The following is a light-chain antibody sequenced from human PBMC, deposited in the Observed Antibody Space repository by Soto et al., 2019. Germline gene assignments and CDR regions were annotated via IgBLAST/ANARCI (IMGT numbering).Light chain of an antibody. CDR3: QQYVSSPYT. CDR1: QSVNGNY. J-gene: IGKJ2*01. Sequence: EIVLTQSPDTLSLSPGERATLSCRASQSVNGNYLAWYQQKSGQAPRLLIYGASSRPGGIPDKFRGSGSGTDFTLTINRLEPEDFAVYYCQQYVSSPYTFAQGTKLEI. CDR2: GAS. V-gene: IGKV3-20*01.